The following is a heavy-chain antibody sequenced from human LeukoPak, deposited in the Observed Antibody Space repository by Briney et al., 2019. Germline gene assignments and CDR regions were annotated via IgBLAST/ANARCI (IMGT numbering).Heavy chain of an antibody. CDR1: GFTFSSYW. CDR3: GRGGSGWYVVGSFDC. D-gene: IGHD6-19*01. CDR2: INSDGSST. Sequence: GGSLRLSCAASGFTFSSYWMHWVRQAPGKGLVWVSRINSDGSSTSYADSVKGRFTISRDNAKNTLYLQMNSLRAEDTAVYYCGRGGSGWYVVGSFDCCGQGTLVAVS. V-gene: IGHV3-74*01. J-gene: IGHJ4*02.